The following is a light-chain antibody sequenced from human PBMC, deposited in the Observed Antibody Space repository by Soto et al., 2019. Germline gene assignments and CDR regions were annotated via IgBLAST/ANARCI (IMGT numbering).Light chain of an antibody. CDR2: GAS. J-gene: IGKJ1*01. Sequence: EIMLTQSPDTLSVSPGERVTLSCRASQSVSSNLAWYQQKPGQAPRLLIYGASTRATGIPARFSGGGSGTDFTLTISSLQSEDFAVYYCQQFDNWPGTFGQGTKVEFK. CDR1: QSVSSN. CDR3: QQFDNWPGT. V-gene: IGKV3-15*01.